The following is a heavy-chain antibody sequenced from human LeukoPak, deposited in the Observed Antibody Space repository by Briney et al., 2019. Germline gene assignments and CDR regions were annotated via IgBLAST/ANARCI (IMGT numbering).Heavy chain of an antibody. CDR2: INPNSGGT. J-gene: IGHJ6*03. V-gene: IGHV1-2*02. CDR3: ARGKYYDFLYYMDV. D-gene: IGHD3-3*01. Sequence: ASVKVSCKASGYTFTGYYMHWVRQAPGQGLEWMGWINPNSGGTNYAQKFQGRVTMTRDTSISTAYMELSRLRSDDTAVYYCARGKYYDFLYYMDVWGKGTTVTASS. CDR1: GYTFTGYY.